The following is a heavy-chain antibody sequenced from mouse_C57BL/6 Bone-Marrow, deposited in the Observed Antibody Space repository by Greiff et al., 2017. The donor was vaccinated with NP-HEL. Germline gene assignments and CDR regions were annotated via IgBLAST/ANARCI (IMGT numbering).Heavy chain of an antibody. D-gene: IGHD2-5*01. CDR1: GYTFTNYW. Sequence: QVHVKQSGAELVRPGTSVKMSCKASGYTFTNYWIGWAKQRPGHGLEWIGDIYPGGGYTNYNEKFKGKATLTADKSSSTAYMQFSSLTSEDSAIYYCASYYSNAMDYWGRGTSVTVSA. V-gene: IGHV1-63*01. J-gene: IGHJ4*01. CDR2: IYPGGGYT. CDR3: ASYYSNAMDY.